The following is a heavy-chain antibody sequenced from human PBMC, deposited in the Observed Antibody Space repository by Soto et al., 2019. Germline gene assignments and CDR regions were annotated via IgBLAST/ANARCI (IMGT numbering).Heavy chain of an antibody. CDR1: GCTFSGHG. V-gene: IGHV3-23*01. CDR3: AKVGGGDIVVVVAAKPFDY. Sequence: GGSLSLSCAAAGCTFSGHGMSWVRQAPGKGLEWVSAIIGRGGSTYYADSVKGRFTISRDNSKNTLYLQMNSLRAEDTAVYYCAKVGGGDIVVVVAAKPFDYWGQGTLVTVSS. D-gene: IGHD2-15*01. CDR2: IIGRGGST. J-gene: IGHJ4*02.